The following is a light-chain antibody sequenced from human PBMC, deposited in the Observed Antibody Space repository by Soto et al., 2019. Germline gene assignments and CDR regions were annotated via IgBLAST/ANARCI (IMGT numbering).Light chain of an antibody. J-gene: IGLJ1*01. V-gene: IGLV2-23*03. Sequence: QSVLTQPASVSGAPGQSITIPCTGTSSDVGSYDLVSWYQQHPGKAPKLMIYEGSKRPSGVSNRFSGSKSGNTASLTISGLQAEDEADYYCCSYAGSNTFVFGTGTKVTVL. CDR2: EGS. CDR1: SSDVGSYDL. CDR3: CSYAGSNTFV.